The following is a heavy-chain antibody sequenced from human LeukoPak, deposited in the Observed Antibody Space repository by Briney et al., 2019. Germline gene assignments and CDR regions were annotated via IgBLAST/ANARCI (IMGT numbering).Heavy chain of an antibody. D-gene: IGHD2-2*01. CDR1: GFTFSSYA. CDR2: ISGSGGST. CDR3: AKILIVVVPAYNWFDP. J-gene: IGHJ5*02. V-gene: IGHV3-23*01. Sequence: GGSLRLSCAASGFTFSSYAMSWVRQAPGKGLEWVSAISGSGGSTYYADSVKGRFTISRDNSKNTLYLQMNSLRAEDTAVYYCAKILIVVVPAYNWFDPWGQGTLVTVSS.